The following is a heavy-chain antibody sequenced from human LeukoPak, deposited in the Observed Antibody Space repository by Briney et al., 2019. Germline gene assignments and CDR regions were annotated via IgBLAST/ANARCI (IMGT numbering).Heavy chain of an antibody. Sequence: GESRRLSCAAAGFTFSSYSMNWVRQAPGKGLEWVAYISSSSGTIYYGDSVKGRFPISRDNAKKSLSLQMNSLRDEDAAVYYCARPDLWFVEPDKRSFDYWGQGTLVTVSS. J-gene: IGHJ4*02. CDR2: ISSSSGTI. V-gene: IGHV3-48*02. CDR3: ARPDLWFVEPDKRSFDY. D-gene: IGHD3-10*01. CDR1: GFTFSSYS.